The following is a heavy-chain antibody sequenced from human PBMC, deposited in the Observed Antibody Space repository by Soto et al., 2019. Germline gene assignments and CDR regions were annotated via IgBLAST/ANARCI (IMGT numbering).Heavy chain of an antibody. V-gene: IGHV4-30-4*01. CDR1: GGSISSGDYY. J-gene: IGHJ6*02. Sequence: SETLSLTCTVSGGSISSGDYYWSWIRQPPGKGLEWLGYLYYTGNTYYNPSLKSRLSMSVDTSKNQFSLRLSSVTAADTAVYYCARDPNLRPHVYAMDVWGQGTTVTVYS. CDR3: ARDPNLRPHVYAMDV. CDR2: LYYTGNT.